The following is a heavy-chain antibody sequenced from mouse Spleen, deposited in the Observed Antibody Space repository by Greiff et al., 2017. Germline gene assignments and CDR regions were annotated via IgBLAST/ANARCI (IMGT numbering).Heavy chain of an antibody. J-gene: IGHJ3*01. CDR1: GYTFTSYW. D-gene: IGHD1-1*01. Sequence: VQLQQPGAELVRPGTSVKLSCKASGYTFTSYWMHWVKQRPGQGLEWIGVIDPSDSYTNYNQKFKGKATLTVDTSSSTAYMQLSSLTSEDSAVYYCARGSLPYYGSSPFAYWGQGTLVTVSA. V-gene: IGHV1-59*01. CDR2: IDPSDSYT. CDR3: ARGSLPYYGSSPFAY.